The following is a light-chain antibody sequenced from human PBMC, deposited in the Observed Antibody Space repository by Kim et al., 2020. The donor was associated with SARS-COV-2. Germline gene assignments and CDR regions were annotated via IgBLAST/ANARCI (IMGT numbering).Light chain of an antibody. CDR3: QQRRGWPPS. CDR1: QSVSNF. Sequence: LSPRERATLSCRTSQSVSNFLAWYQQKAGQAPRLLIYDASIRATGIPVRFSGSGSGTDFTLTISSLEPEDFAVYYCQQRRGWPPSFGQGTKVDIK. V-gene: IGKV3-11*01. J-gene: IGKJ1*01. CDR2: DAS.